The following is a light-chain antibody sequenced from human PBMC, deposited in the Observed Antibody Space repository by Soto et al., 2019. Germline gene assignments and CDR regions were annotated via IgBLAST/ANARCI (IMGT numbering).Light chain of an antibody. V-gene: IGKV3-15*01. J-gene: IGKJ1*01. CDR3: QHYNNWPTRT. Sequence: EIVMTQSPATLSVSPGEGATLSCRVSQSVTRNLAWYQQKPGQAPRLIXYGASTRANGIPARFSGSGSGTELTLTLSSLQSEDFAVYDGQHYNNWPTRTFGQGTKVDIK. CDR2: GAS. CDR1: QSVTRN.